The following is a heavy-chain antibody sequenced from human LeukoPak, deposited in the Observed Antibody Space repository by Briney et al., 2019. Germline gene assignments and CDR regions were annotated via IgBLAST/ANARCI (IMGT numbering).Heavy chain of an antibody. D-gene: IGHD2-15*01. Sequence: ASVKVSCKASGYTFINYYTHWVRQAPGQGLEWMGRINPSGDSVNYAQKLQDRLTMTRDTSTNTVYLELSSLRSEDTATYYCARTLADGGTNHWGQGTLVTVSS. V-gene: IGHV1-46*04. CDR1: GYTFINYY. CDR3: ARTLADGGTNH. CDR2: INPSGDSV. J-gene: IGHJ5*02.